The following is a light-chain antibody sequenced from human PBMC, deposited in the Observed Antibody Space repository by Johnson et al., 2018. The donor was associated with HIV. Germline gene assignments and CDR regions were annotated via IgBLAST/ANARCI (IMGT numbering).Light chain of an antibody. CDR2: DNN. CDR3: GTWDNSLSTGV. Sequence: SVLTQPPSVSAAPGQKVTISCSGSSSNIGNNYVSWYQQLPGTAPKLLIYDNNKRPSGIPDRFSGSKSGTSATLGITGLQTGDEADYYCGTWDNSLSTGVCGTGTQVTGL. J-gene: IGLJ1*01. V-gene: IGLV1-51*01. CDR1: SSNIGNNY.